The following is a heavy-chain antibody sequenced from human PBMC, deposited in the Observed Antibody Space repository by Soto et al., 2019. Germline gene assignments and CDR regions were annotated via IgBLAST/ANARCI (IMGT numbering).Heavy chain of an antibody. CDR2: ISSSSSYI. CDR1: GFTFISYS. Sequence: VGSLRHSCAASGFTFISYSMNWVRQAPGKGLEWVSSISSSSSYIYYADSVKGRFTISRDNAKNSLYLQMNSLRAEDTAVYYCARDGATVTTSYYYGMDVWGQGTTVTVSS. J-gene: IGHJ6*02. CDR3: ARDGATVTTSYYYGMDV. D-gene: IGHD4-17*01. V-gene: IGHV3-21*01.